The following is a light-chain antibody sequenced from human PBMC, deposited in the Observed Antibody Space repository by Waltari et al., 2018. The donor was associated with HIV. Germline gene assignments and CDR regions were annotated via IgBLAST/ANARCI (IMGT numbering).Light chain of an antibody. CDR2: QDT. Sequence: SSELTQAPSVSVSPGQTASLTCSGDKLGDRYSSWYQQKPGQSPGLVIYQDTKRPSGISERFSGSNSGNTATLTISGTQAMDEADYYCQVWDNSSAVVFGGGTKLTVL. CDR3: QVWDNSSAVV. CDR1: KLGDRY. J-gene: IGLJ2*01. V-gene: IGLV3-1*01.